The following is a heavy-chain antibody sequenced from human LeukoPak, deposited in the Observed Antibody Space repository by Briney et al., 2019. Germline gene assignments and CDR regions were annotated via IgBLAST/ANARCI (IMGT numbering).Heavy chain of an antibody. J-gene: IGHJ3*02. Sequence: GGSLRLSCAASGFTYSSYSMNWVRQAPGKGLEWVSSISSSSSYIYYADSVKGRFTISRDNAKNSLYLQMNSLRAEDTAVYYCAREWDIVVVVAATKAENAFDIWGQGTMVTVSS. CDR3: AREWDIVVVVAATKAENAFDI. D-gene: IGHD2-15*01. CDR1: GFTYSSYS. V-gene: IGHV3-21*01. CDR2: ISSSSSYI.